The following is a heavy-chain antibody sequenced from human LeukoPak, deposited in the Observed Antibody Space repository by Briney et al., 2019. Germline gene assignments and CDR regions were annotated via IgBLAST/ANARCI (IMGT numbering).Heavy chain of an antibody. J-gene: IGHJ3*02. CDR2: IWYDGSKI. V-gene: IGHV3-33*01. Sequence: GGSLRLSCAASGFTFSSYGMHWVRQAPGKGLEWVAIIWYDGSKIYYGDSVKGRFTISRDNAKNTLYLEMNSLRAEDTAVYYCARCRYSGSYYGAFDMWGQGTMVTVSS. CDR1: GFTFSSYG. D-gene: IGHD1-26*01. CDR3: ARCRYSGSYYGAFDM.